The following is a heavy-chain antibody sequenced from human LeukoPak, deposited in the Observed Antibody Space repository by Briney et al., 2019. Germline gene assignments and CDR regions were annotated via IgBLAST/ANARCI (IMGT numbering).Heavy chain of an antibody. CDR3: AKDTVGTTPRGYFDL. V-gene: IGHV3-23*01. Sequence: GGSLRLSCAASGFTFKSYGMSWVRQAPGKGLEWISSISGGGASTYYADPVKGRFTISRDSSKNTLFLQMNSLRAEDTAVYYCAKDTVGTTPRGYFDLWGRGTLLTVSS. D-gene: IGHD4-23*01. CDR2: ISGGGAST. CDR1: GFTFKSYG. J-gene: IGHJ2*01.